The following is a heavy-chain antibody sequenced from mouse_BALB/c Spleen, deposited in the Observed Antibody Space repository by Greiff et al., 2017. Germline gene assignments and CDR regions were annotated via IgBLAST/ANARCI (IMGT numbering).Heavy chain of an antibody. V-gene: IGHV5-12-1*01. CDR2: ISSGGGST. CDR3: ARDRSTATGAMDY. J-gene: IGHJ4*01. CDR1: GFAFSSYD. Sequence: EVKVEESGGGLVKPGGSLKLSCAASGFAFSSYDMSWVRQTPEKRLEWVAYISSGGGSTYYPDTVKGRFTISRDNAKNTLYLQMSSLKSEDTAMYYCARDRSTATGAMDYWGQGTSVTVSS. D-gene: IGHD1-2*01.